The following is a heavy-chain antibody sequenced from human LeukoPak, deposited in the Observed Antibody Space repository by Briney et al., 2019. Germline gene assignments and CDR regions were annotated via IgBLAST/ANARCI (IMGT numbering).Heavy chain of an antibody. J-gene: IGHJ4*02. V-gene: IGHV4-59*08. CDR3: ARQMDRVSSFDY. D-gene: IGHD2-8*01. CDR1: GDSISGYH. Sequence: SETLSLTCTVSGDSISGYHWSRIRQPPGKGLEWIGYIYYTGSTDYNPSLKNRVTISVDTSKNQFSLKLSSVTAADTAVYYCARQMDRVSSFDYWGQGTLVTVSS. CDR2: IYYTGST.